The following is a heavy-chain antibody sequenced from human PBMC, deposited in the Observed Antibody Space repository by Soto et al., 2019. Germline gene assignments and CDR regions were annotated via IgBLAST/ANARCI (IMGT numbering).Heavy chain of an antibody. CDR1: GFTFTNYL. CDR3: AKDTYSRSWYL. J-gene: IGHJ4*02. D-gene: IGHD2-2*01. Sequence: EVQLLESGGDLVQPGGSLRLSCAASGFTFTNYLMTWVRQAPGKGLEWVSSIDKSGGDTYYADSVKGRFTISRDNSKNRLYLQMHGLRAEETALYYCAKDTYSRSWYLWRQGPLVTVSS. CDR2: IDKSGGDT. V-gene: IGHV3-23*05.